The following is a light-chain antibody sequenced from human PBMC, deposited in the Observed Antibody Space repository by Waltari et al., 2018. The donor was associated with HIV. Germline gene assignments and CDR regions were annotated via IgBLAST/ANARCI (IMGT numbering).Light chain of an antibody. Sequence: QSALTQPASVSGSPGQSITISCTGTDSDVGSYNLVSWYQQHPGKAPKLIIYEVTKRPSGVSTRFSGSKSGNTASLTISGLQPEDEADYYCCSYTGNTTPGIFGGGTQLTVL. CDR3: CSYTGNTTPGI. J-gene: IGLJ7*01. V-gene: IGLV2-23*02. CDR1: DSDVGSYNL. CDR2: EVT.